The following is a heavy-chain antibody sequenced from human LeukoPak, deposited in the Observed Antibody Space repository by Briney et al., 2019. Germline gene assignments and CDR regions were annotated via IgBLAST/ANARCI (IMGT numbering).Heavy chain of an antibody. J-gene: IGHJ6*02. D-gene: IGHD2-2*01. Sequence: GGSLRLSCAASGFTVSSNYMSWVRQAPGKGLEWVSVICSGGSTYYADSVKGRFTISRDNSKNTLYLQMNSLRAEDTAVYYCSSTSCPMCGMDVWGQGTTVTVSS. CDR1: GFTVSSNY. V-gene: IGHV3-66*02. CDR3: SSTSCPMCGMDV. CDR2: ICSGGST.